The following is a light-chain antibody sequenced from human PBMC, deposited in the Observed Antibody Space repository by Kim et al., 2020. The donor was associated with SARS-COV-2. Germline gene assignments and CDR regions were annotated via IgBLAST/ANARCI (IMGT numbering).Light chain of an antibody. V-gene: IGKV1-17*01. CDR2: GAS. CDR3: LQHITYPIT. J-gene: IGKJ5*01. Sequence: ASVGDRVTSTCPASQDIRNDLGWYQQNPGRAPKRLLYGASSLQSGVPSRFSGSGSGTEFALTISSVQPEDFATYFCLQHITYPITFGQGTRLEIK. CDR1: QDIRND.